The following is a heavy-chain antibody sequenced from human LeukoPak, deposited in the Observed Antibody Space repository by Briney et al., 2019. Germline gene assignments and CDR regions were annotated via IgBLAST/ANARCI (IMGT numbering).Heavy chain of an antibody. CDR1: GFKFDDCA. Sequence: PGRSLRLSCAASGFKFDDCAMHWVRQAPGKGLEWVSGISWNSDDIGYANSVKGRFTISRDNAKKSISLQMNSLRPDDTAFYYCVRAYRGSPLEDRGQGTLVSVSS. CDR3: VRAYRGSPLED. V-gene: IGHV3-9*01. J-gene: IGHJ4*02. CDR2: ISWNSDDI. D-gene: IGHD1-26*01.